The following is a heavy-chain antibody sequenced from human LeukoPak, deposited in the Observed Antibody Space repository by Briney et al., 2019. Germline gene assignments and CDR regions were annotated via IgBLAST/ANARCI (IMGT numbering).Heavy chain of an antibody. Sequence: SVKVSCKASGGTFISYAISWVRQAPGQGPEWMGGIIPIFGTANYAQKFQGRVTITADESTSTAYMELSSLRSEDTAVYYCARDSGGYSSSWYHYYYGMDVWGQGTTVTVSS. V-gene: IGHV1-69*01. CDR1: GGTFISYA. D-gene: IGHD6-13*01. J-gene: IGHJ6*02. CDR2: IIPIFGTA. CDR3: ARDSGGYSSSWYHYYYGMDV.